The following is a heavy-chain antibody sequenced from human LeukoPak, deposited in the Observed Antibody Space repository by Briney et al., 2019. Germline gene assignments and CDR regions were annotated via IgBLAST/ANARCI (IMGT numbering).Heavy chain of an antibody. CDR2: IYYSGST. V-gene: IGHV4-61*01. CDR1: VGSVSSGSYY. Sequence: SETLSLTCTVSVGSVSSGSYYWSWIRQPPGKGLEWFGYIYYSGSTNYNPSLKSRVTISVDTSKNQFSLKLSSVTAADTAVYHCAREAMYSYGNNFDYWGQGTLVTVSS. CDR3: AREAMYSYGNNFDY. D-gene: IGHD5-18*01. J-gene: IGHJ4*02.